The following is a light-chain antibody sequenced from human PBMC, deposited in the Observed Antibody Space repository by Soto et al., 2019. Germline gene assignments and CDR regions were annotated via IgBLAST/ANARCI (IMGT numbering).Light chain of an antibody. J-gene: IGKJ5*01. CDR2: GAS. Sequence: EIVLTQSPGTLSLSPGERATLSCRASQSVSSNLAWYQQKPGQAPRLLIYGASTRATGIPARFSGSGSGTEFNLTISRLQPEDFAVYECQHRMNWTLTVGQGTRLEIK. V-gene: IGKV3-15*01. CDR1: QSVSSN. CDR3: QHRMNWTLT.